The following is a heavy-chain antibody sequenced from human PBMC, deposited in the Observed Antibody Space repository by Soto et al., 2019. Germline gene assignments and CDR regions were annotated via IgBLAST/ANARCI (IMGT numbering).Heavy chain of an antibody. V-gene: IGHV4-4*02. CDR1: SGSISSSDW. D-gene: IGHD1-7*01. Sequence: QVHLAESGPGLVKPSGTLSLTCAVSSGSISSSDWWTWVRPPPGKGLQWIGEINHRGTTNYNPSLKSRDIISVDKSQNQFSLRLTSVTAADTAVYYCARENRGTIHPYCYYMVVWGKGATVTVSS. CDR3: ARENRGTIHPYCYYMVV. J-gene: IGHJ6*03. CDR2: INHRGTT.